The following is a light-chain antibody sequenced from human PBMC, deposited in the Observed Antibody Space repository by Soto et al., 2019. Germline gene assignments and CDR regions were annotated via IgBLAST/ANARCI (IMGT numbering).Light chain of an antibody. CDR1: QGVNSY. CDR2: AAS. V-gene: IGKV1-39*01. J-gene: IGKJ4*01. CDR3: QQSYIAPLT. Sequence: DIQMTQSPSSLSASVGDRVTITWRASQGVNSYLNWYQHKPGKAPELLVFAASNLQSGVPSRFSGSGSGTDFTLTISNLQREDFATYYCQQSYIAPLTFGGGTKVEIK.